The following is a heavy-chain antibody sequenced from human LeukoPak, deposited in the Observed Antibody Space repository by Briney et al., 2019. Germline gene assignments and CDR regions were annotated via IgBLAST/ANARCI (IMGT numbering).Heavy chain of an antibody. J-gene: IGHJ6*03. CDR2: IYYSGST. V-gene: IGHV4-59*01. Sequence: SETLSLTCTVSGGSISSYYWSWIRQPPGKGLEWIGYIYYSGSTNYNPSLKSRVTISVDTSKNQFSLKLSSVTAADTAVYYCARDNEQQWLGLSTGYYYYMDVWGKGTTATVSS. CDR1: GGSISSYY. D-gene: IGHD6-19*01. CDR3: ARDNEQQWLGLSTGYYYYMDV.